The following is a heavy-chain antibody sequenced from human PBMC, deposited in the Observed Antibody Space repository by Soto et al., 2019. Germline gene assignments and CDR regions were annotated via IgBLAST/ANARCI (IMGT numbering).Heavy chain of an antibody. CDR2: INHSGST. V-gene: IGHV4-34*01. Sequence: PSETLSLTCAVYGGSFSGYYWSWIRQPPGKGLEWIGEINHSGSTNYNPSLKSRVTISVDTSKNQFSLKLSSVTAADTAVYYCARGLRAAAGTMKAFDIWGQGTMVTVSS. J-gene: IGHJ3*02. CDR3: ARGLRAAAGTMKAFDI. CDR1: GGSFSGYY. D-gene: IGHD6-13*01.